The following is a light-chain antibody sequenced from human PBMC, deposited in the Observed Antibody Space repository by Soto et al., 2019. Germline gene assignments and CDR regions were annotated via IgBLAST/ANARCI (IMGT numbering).Light chain of an antibody. Sequence: DIVMTQSPLSLPVTPGEPASISCRSSQSLLHSNGYNYLDWYLQKPGQSPQLLIYSGSNRASGVPDRFSGSESGTDFTLKISRVEAEDVGNYYCMQAVQTPRTFVPGTKLEIK. CDR3: MQAVQTPRT. J-gene: IGKJ2*01. CDR2: SGS. V-gene: IGKV2-28*01. CDR1: QSLLHSNGYNY.